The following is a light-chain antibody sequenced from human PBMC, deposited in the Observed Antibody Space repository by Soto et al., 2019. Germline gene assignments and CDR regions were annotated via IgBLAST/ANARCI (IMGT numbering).Light chain of an antibody. V-gene: IGKV3-20*01. CDR3: QQYDSSPRT. CDR2: SAS. Sequence: EIVLTQSPAILSLSPGERATLSFRTTLTVSTPLAWYQHKTGQAPRLLIYSASKRATGIPDRFSGSRSGTDFTLTISRLEPEDFAVYWCQQYDSSPRTFGQGTKVDNK. J-gene: IGKJ1*01. CDR1: LTVSTP.